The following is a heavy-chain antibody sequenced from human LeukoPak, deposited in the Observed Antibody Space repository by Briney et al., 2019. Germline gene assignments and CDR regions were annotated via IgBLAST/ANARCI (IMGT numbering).Heavy chain of an antibody. Sequence: SETLSLTCAVYGGSFSGYYWGWIRQPPGKGLEWIGEINHSGSTNYNPSLKSRVTISVDTSKNQFSLKLSSVTAADTAVYYCARGNYYYYYYMDVWGKGTTVTVSS. CDR2: INHSGST. CDR3: ARGNYYYYYYMDV. J-gene: IGHJ6*03. CDR1: GGSFSGYY. V-gene: IGHV4-34*01.